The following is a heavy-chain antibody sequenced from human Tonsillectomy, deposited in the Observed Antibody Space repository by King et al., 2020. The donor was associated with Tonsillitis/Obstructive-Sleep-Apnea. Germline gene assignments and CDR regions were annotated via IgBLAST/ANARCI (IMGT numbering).Heavy chain of an antibody. CDR3: ARERDCSSTSCYNAFDI. V-gene: IGHV3-30*04. CDR1: GFTFSTYA. D-gene: IGHD2-2*02. CDR2: LSYDGNNK. Sequence: VQLVESGGGVVQPGRSLRLSCAASGFTFSTYAMHWVRQAPGKGLEWVAVLSYDGNNKYDADSVKGRFTISIDNSKNTLYLQMNSLRAEDTAVYYCARERDCSSTSCYNAFDIWGQGTMVTVSS. J-gene: IGHJ3*02.